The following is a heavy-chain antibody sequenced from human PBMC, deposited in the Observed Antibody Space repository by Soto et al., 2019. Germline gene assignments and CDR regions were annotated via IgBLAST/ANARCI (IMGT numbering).Heavy chain of an antibody. CDR1: GYTFTSYD. J-gene: IGHJ6*03. D-gene: IGHD3-3*01. V-gene: IGHV1-8*01. CDR2: MNPNSGNT. CDR3: ARGLEFTLFGVPRWYHYYNLDV. Sequence: QVQLVQSGAEVKKPGASVKVSCKASGYTFTSYDINWVRQATGQVLEWMGWMNPNSGNTGHAQKFQGRVTMTRNTSINTAYMELSSLSSEDTAVYYCARGLEFTLFGVPRWYHYYNLDVWGKGTTFIVSS.